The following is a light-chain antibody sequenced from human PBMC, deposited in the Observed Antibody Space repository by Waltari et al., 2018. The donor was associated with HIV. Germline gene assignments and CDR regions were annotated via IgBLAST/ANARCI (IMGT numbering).Light chain of an antibody. CDR3: SSYGDSLKVL. CDR1: SSDIGAYDF. Sequence: QSALPQPPSASGSLGQSVTIPCTGSSSDIGAYDFVSWFQQHPHSAPNPLLYEVTRRPATVSDRFSGSRSGNTAFLTVAGLQPDDEATYFCSSYGDSLKVLFGGGTNVTVL. V-gene: IGLV2-8*01. CDR2: EVT. J-gene: IGLJ2*01.